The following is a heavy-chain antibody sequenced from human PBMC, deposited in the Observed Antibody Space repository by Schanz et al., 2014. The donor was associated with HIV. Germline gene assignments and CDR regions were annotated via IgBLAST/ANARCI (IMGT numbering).Heavy chain of an antibody. J-gene: IGHJ2*01. Sequence: EVQLVESGGGLVQPGRSLRLSCAASGFTFDEYAMHWVRQAPGKGLEWVSSISWNSGSIDYADSAKGRFTISRDNAKNSLYLQMNSLRAEDTAVYYCARDLYCGGDCYAPYWYFDLWGRGTLVTVSS. V-gene: IGHV3-9*01. CDR1: GFTFDEYA. CDR2: ISWNSGSI. CDR3: ARDLYCGGDCYAPYWYFDL. D-gene: IGHD2-21*02.